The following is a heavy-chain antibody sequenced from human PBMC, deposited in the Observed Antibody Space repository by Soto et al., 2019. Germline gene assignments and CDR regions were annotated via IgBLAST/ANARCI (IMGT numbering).Heavy chain of an antibody. CDR1: GASLLSSY. CDR3: AKGWDVKYFDH. Sequence: VQLQESGPGLVKPSETLSLSCDVSGASLLSSYWSWVRQPAGKGLEWIGHIFSSGRTSYNPSLKSRVTMSIDTPNNKFSLNLKSVTAADTAVYYGAKGWDVKYFDHWGQGARVTVSS. V-gene: IGHV4-4*07. J-gene: IGHJ4*02. CDR2: IFSSGRT. D-gene: IGHD1-26*01.